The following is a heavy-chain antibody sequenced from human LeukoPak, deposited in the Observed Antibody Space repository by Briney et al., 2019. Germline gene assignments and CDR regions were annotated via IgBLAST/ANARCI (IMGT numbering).Heavy chain of an antibody. D-gene: IGHD6-19*01. CDR3: ATSIGVAVAFDF. J-gene: IGHJ4*02. V-gene: IGHV3-7*03. Sequence: GGSLRLSCAASGFTFSTYWMTWVRQAPGKGLGWVANIKQHGTEKNYVDSVRGRFTISRDNAKNSLYLQMNSLKAEDTAIYYCATSIGVAVAFDFWGQGTLVTVSS. CDR2: IKQHGTEK. CDR1: GFTFSTYW.